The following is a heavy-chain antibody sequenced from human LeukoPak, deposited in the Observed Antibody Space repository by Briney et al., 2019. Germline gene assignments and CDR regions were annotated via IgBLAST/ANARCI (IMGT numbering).Heavy chain of an antibody. CDR3: ARVYFQVRGVIMME. CDR1: GGSFSGYY. CDR2: IYTSGST. D-gene: IGHD3-10*01. J-gene: IGHJ4*02. Sequence: PSETLSLTCAVYGGSFSGYYWSWIRQPAGKGLEWIGRIYTSGSTNYNPSLKSRVTMSVDTSKNQFSLKLSSVTAADTAVYYCARVYFQVRGVIMMEWGQGTLVTVSS. V-gene: IGHV4-59*10.